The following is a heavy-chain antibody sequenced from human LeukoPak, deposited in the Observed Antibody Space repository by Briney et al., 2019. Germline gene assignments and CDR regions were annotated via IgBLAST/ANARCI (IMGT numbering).Heavy chain of an antibody. J-gene: IGHJ4*02. Sequence: GRSLRLSRAASGFTFSSYGMHWVRQAPGKGLEWVAVIWYDGSNKYYADSVKGRFTISRDNSKNTLYLQMNSLRAEDTAVYYCARSRDDYGDYEGYYFDYWGQGTLVTVSS. V-gene: IGHV3-33*01. CDR1: GFTFSSYG. CDR2: IWYDGSNK. D-gene: IGHD4-17*01. CDR3: ARSRDDYGDYEGYYFDY.